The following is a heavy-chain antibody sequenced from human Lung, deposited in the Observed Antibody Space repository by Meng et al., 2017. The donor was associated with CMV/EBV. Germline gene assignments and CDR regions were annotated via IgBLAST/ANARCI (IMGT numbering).Heavy chain of an antibody. Sequence: SETLSLTCAVYGGSFSEYDWSWIRQSPGKGLEWIGEINHSGNTTYNPSLKSRATISIDASKRQFSLKLYSVTAADTAVYYYARRSLNWGLGDWGQGTLVTVSS. V-gene: IGHV4-34*01. J-gene: IGHJ4*02. CDR2: INHSGNT. CDR1: GGSFSEYD. D-gene: IGHD7-27*01. CDR3: ARRSLNWGLGD.